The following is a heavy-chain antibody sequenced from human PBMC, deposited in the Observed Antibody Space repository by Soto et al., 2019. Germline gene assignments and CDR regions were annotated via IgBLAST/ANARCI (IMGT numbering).Heavy chain of an antibody. Sequence: QVQLQESGPGLVKPSETLSLTCTVSGGSISNYYCSWIRQPPGKGLEWIGYIYYSGSTNYNPSLKSRVTLSVDTSKNQFSLKLSSVTAADTAVYYWARAGAATLSDYWGQGTLVTVSS. D-gene: IGHD2-15*01. CDR2: IYYSGST. V-gene: IGHV4-59*01. CDR3: ARAGAATLSDY. J-gene: IGHJ4*02. CDR1: GGSISNYY.